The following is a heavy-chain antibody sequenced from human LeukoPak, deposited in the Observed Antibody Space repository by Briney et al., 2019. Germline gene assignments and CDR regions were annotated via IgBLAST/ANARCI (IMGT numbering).Heavy chain of an antibody. Sequence: PGGSLRLSCAASGFTFSSYAMSWVRQAPGKGLEWVSAISGSGGSTYYADSVKGRFTISRDNSENTLYLQMNSLRAEDTAVYYCAKGSRDSSWPYYYYYYMDVWGKGTTVTVSS. D-gene: IGHD6-13*01. J-gene: IGHJ6*03. CDR1: GFTFSSYA. V-gene: IGHV3-23*01. CDR2: ISGSGGST. CDR3: AKGSRDSSWPYYYYYYMDV.